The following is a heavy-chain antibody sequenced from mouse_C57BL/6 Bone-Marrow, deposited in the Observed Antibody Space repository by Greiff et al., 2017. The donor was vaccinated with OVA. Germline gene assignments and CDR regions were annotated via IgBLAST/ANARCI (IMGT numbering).Heavy chain of an antibody. CDR3: AKVALPPFDY. J-gene: IGHJ2*01. D-gene: IGHD1-1*01. V-gene: IGHV14-4*01. CDR1: GFNIKDDY. CDR2: IDPENGDT. Sequence: EVKLQQSGAELVRPGASVKLSCTASGFNIKDDYMHWVKQRPEQGLEWIGWIDPENGDTEYASKFQGKATITADTSSNTAYLQLSSLTSEDTAVYYCAKVALPPFDYWGQGTTLTVSS.